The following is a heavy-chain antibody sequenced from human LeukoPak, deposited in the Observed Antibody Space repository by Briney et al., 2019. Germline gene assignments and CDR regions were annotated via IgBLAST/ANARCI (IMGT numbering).Heavy chain of an antibody. CDR1: GLTFSSYD. CDR3: ARVDSGSACAS. CDR2: ISKNGRNT. V-gene: IGHV3-64*01. D-gene: IGHD6-19*01. Sequence: GGSLRLSCAASGLTFSSYDMHWVRQAPGKGLEFVSAISKNGRNTYYGNSMKGRFTISRDISKNTLYLQTGSLRPEDMAVYYCARVDSGSACASWGQGILVTVSS. J-gene: IGHJ1*01.